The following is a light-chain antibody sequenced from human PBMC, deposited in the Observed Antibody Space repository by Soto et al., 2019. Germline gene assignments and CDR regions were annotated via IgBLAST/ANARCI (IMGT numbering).Light chain of an antibody. J-gene: IGLJ1*01. CDR3: CSYVGSDTSFV. CDR1: TSDVGGYNF. Sequence: QSALTQPRSVSGSPGQSVTISCTGTTSDVGGYNFVSWYQQRPGKVPKLMIYDVSIRPSGVPDRFSGSKSGNTASLTISGLQAEDEADYYCCSYVGSDTSFVFGSGTKVTLL. CDR2: DVS. V-gene: IGLV2-11*01.